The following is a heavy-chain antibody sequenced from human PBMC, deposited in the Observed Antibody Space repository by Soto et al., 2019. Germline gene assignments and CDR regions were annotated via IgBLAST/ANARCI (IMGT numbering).Heavy chain of an antibody. CDR1: GASISSSSYY. Sequence: SETLSLTCTVSGASISSSSYYWDWIRQPPGKGLEWIGSIYYGGSTYYNPSLKSRVTISVDTSKSQFSLKLSSVTAADTAVYYCATSPHTAMVTEFEYWGQGTLVTLSS. CDR3: ATSPHTAMVTEFEY. D-gene: IGHD5-18*01. J-gene: IGHJ4*02. CDR2: IYYGGST. V-gene: IGHV4-39*01.